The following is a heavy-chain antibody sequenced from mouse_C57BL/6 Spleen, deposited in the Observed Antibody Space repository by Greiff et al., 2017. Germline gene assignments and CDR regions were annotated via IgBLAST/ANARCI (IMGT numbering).Heavy chain of an antibody. J-gene: IGHJ4*01. CDR1: GFNIKDYY. CDR2: IDPEDGET. V-gene: IGHV14-2*01. D-gene: IGHD1-1*01. CDR3: ARAITTVPHYYAMDY. Sequence: VQLQQSGAELVKPGASVKLSCTASGFNIKDYYMHWVKQRTEQGLAWIGRIDPEDGETKYAPKFQGKATITADTSSNTAYLQLSSLTSEDTAVYYCARAITTVPHYYAMDYWGQGTSVTVSS.